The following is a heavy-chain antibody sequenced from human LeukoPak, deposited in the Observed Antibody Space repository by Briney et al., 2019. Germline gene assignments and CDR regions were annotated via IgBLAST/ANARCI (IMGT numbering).Heavy chain of an antibody. J-gene: IGHJ1*01. CDR3: ARDAGDSSGYYPGL. D-gene: IGHD3-22*01. Sequence: GRSLRLSCAASGFTPSNYGMHWVRQAPGKGLEWVAAIWHDGSRKYYAESVKGRFTISRDNARNTVYVQMDSLRAEDTAMYYCARDAGDSSGYYPGLWGQGTLVTVSS. CDR1: GFTPSNYG. V-gene: IGHV3-33*01. CDR2: IWHDGSRK.